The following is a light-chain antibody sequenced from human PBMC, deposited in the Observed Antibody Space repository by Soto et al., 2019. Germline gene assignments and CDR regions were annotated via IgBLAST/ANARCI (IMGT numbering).Light chain of an antibody. J-gene: IGKJ4*01. CDR1: QSIRSY. V-gene: IGKV3-11*01. CDR3: QHRTNYT. CDR2: DAS. Sequence: EIVLTQSPATLSLSPGERATLSCRASQSIRSYLAWYQQRPGQSPRPLMYDASNRAPGVPARFSGSGSGTDFTLTISSLEPEDFAVYYCQHRTNYTFGGGTKVEIK.